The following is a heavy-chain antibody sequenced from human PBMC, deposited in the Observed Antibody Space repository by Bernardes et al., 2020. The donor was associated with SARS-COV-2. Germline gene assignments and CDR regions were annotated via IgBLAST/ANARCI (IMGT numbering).Heavy chain of an antibody. J-gene: IGHJ4*02. V-gene: IGHV3-53*04. CDR1: GFTVSNNY. CDR2: IYTDGAT. CDR3: AGGRDETVMVVVIAWQMSYLDY. Sequence: GGSLRLSCAASGFTVSNNYMSWVRQAPGKGLEWVSIIYTDGATFNAESVKGRFTISRHISENTLYLQMNSLRADDTAAYYCAGGRDETVMVVVIAWQMSYLDYWGQGTLVTVAS. D-gene: IGHD2-21*01.